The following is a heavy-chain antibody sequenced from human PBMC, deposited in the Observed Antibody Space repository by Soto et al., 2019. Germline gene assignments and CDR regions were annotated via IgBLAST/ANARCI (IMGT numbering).Heavy chain of an antibody. CDR3: GRGLYDFWSGYPKAADY. Sequence: QVQLQESGPGLVKPSQTLSLTCTVSGGSISSGGYYWSWIRQHPGKGLEWSGYIYYSSSTYYNPSVKSRVTFSVDTSKNQFSLKLSSVTAADTAVYYCGRGLYDFWSGYPKAADYWRQVTMVTFSS. V-gene: IGHV4-31*03. D-gene: IGHD3-3*01. CDR2: IYYSSST. CDR1: GGSISSGGYY. J-gene: IGHJ4*02.